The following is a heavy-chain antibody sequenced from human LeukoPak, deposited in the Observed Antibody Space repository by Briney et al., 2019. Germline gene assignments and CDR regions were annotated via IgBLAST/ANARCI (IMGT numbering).Heavy chain of an antibody. V-gene: IGHV3-23*01. CDR1: GFTFSNYA. CDR2: VSGSGGTT. Sequence: GGSLRLSCAASGFTFSNYAMTWVRQAPGKGLEWVSGVSGSGGTTYYADSVKGRFTISRDDSKNTLYLQMNSLRTEDTAVYYCAKDTGYWGYYFDYWGQGTLVTVSS. J-gene: IGHJ4*02. D-gene: IGHD2-21*01. CDR3: AKDTGYWGYYFDY.